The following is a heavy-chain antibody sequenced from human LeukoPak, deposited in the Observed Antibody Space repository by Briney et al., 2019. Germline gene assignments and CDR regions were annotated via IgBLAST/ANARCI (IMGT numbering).Heavy chain of an antibody. D-gene: IGHD2-2*02. V-gene: IGHV3-30-3*01. CDR3: ARGGEPAAIRPEYFQH. CDR1: GFTFSSYA. CDR2: ISYDGSNK. Sequence: GGSLRLSCAASGFTFSSYAMHWVRQAPGKGLEWVAVISYDGSNKYYADSVKGRFTISRDNSKNTLYLQMNSLRAEDTAVYYCARGGEPAAIRPEYFQHWGQGTLVTVSS. J-gene: IGHJ1*01.